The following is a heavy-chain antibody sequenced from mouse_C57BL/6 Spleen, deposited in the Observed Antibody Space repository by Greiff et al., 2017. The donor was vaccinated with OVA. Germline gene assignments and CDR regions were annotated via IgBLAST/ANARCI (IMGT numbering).Heavy chain of an antibody. CDR1: GYTFPSYW. V-gene: IGHV1-53*01. CDR2: INPSNGGT. D-gene: IGHD3-2*02. CDR3: ARPTAQATAWFAY. Sequence: VQLQQPGTELVKPGASVKLSCKASGYTFPSYWMHWVKQRPGQGLEWIGNINPSNGGTNYYEKFTSKATLTVDKYSSTAYMQLSSLTSEDSAVYYCARPTAQATAWFAYWGQGTLVTVSA. J-gene: IGHJ3*01.